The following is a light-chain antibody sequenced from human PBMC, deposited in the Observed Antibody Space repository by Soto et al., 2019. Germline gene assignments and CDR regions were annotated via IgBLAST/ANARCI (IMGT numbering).Light chain of an antibody. J-gene: IGKJ5*01. CDR1: QSISSK. V-gene: IGKV3-15*01. Sequence: EIVMTQSPATLSVSPGERATPSCRASQSISSKLGWYQQRPGQAPRLLIYGASTRATGIPARFSGSGSGTEFTLTISSLQSEDSAVYYCQQYNSWTTITFGQGTRLEIK. CDR3: QQYNSWTTIT. CDR2: GAS.